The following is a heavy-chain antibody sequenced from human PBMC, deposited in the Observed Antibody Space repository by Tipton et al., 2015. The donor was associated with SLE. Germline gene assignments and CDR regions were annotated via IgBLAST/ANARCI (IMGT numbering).Heavy chain of an antibody. V-gene: IGHV4-39*07. CDR1: GGSISSSSYY. J-gene: IGHJ2*01. CDR3: ARAGTGVANTYWYFDL. CDR2: IYYSGST. D-gene: IGHD5-12*01. Sequence: TLSLTCTVSGGSISSSSYYWGWIRQPPGKGLEWIGSIYYSGSTYYNPPLKSRVTISVDTSKNQFSLKLSSVTAADTAVYYCARAGTGVANTYWYFDLWGRGTLVTVSS.